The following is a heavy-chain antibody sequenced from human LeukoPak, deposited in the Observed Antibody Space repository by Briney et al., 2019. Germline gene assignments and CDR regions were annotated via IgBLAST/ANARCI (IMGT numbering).Heavy chain of an antibody. CDR2: INPSSAIT. CDR1: GYTFTIYY. CDR3: ARGSVVVTAAMNDY. J-gene: IGHJ4*02. D-gene: IGHD2-21*02. Sequence: EASVKVSCKASGYTFTIYYMHWVRQAPGQGLEWMGIINPSSAITSYAQKFQGRVTMTRDTSTSTFYMELSSLRSEDTAVYYCARGSVVVTAAMNDYWGQGTLVTVSS. V-gene: IGHV1-46*01.